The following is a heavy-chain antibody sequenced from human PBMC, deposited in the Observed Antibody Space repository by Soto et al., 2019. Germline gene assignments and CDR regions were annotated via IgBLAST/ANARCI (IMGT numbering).Heavy chain of an antibody. D-gene: IGHD3-10*01. CDR2: IIPIFGTA. J-gene: IGHJ4*02. V-gene: IGHV1-69*13. Sequence: GASVKVSCKASGGTFSSFAISWVRQAPGQGLEWMGGIIPIFGTANYAQKFQGRVTITADESTSTAYMELSSLRSEDTAVYYCARVASGELLLPLDYWGQGTLVTVSS. CDR3: ARVASGELLLPLDY. CDR1: GGTFSSFA.